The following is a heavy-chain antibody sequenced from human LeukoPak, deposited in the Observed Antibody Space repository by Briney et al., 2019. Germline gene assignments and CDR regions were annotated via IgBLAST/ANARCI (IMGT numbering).Heavy chain of an antibody. CDR2: IYYSGST. CDR3: ASASPQFYDSSGYSY. V-gene: IGHV4-34*01. J-gene: IGHJ4*02. CDR1: GGSFSGYY. Sequence: SEILSLTCAVYGGSFSGYYWSWIRQPPGKGLEWIGSIYYSGSTNYNPSLKSRVTISVDTSKNQFSLKLSSVTAADTAVYYCASASPQFYDSSGYSYWGQGTLVTVSS. D-gene: IGHD3-22*01.